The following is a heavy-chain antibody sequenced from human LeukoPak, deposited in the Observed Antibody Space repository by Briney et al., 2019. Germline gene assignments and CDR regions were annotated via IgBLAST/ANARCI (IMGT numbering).Heavy chain of an antibody. Sequence: SESLSLTCTASGGSITSDYWSWIRQAPGKGLDWIGRINSRGSTKYNASLKRRVTLSIDTSKNQFFPRLAPVTAADTAVYYCARWGSIAVARFDYWGQGTLVTVSS. CDR2: INSRGST. J-gene: IGHJ4*02. V-gene: IGHV4-4*07. D-gene: IGHD6-6*01. CDR3: ARWGSIAVARFDY. CDR1: GGSITSDY.